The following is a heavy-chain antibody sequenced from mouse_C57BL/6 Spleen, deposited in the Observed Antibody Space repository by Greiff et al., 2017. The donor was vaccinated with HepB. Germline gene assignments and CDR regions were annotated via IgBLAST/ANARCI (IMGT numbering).Heavy chain of an antibody. J-gene: IGHJ1*03. CDR3: ARSKTGPWYFDV. Sequence: EVKLQESGPELVKPGASVKMSCKASGYTFTDYNMHWVKQSHGKSLEWIGYINPNNGGTSYNQKFKGKATLTVNKSSSTAYMELRSLTSEESAVYYCARSKTGPWYFDVWGTGTTVTVSS. D-gene: IGHD4-1*01. CDR1: GYTFTDYN. V-gene: IGHV1-22*01. CDR2: INPNNGGT.